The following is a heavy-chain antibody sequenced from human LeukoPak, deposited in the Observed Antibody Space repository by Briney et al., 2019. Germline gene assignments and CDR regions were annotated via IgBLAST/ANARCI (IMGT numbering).Heavy chain of an antibody. CDR3: AREGTKESLDY. J-gene: IGHJ4*02. Sequence: ASVKVSCKASGYTFTSYYMHWVRQAPGQGLEWKGIINPGGGSTSYAQKFQGRVTMTRDTSTSTVYMELSSLRSEDTAVYYCAREGTKESLDYWGQGTLVTVSS. CDR2: INPGGGST. V-gene: IGHV1-46*01. CDR1: GYTFTSYY. D-gene: IGHD3-10*01.